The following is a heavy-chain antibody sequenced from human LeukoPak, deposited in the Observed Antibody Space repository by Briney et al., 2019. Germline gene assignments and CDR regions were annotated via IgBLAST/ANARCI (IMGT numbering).Heavy chain of an antibody. Sequence: GGSLRLSCAASGFAFSSYWMHWVRQTPGEGLAWVAHINTDGSSTNCADSVKGRFTISRDNARSTVYLQMSSLRAEDTAIYYCTRDNGGVDIWGQGTLVTVSS. D-gene: IGHD6-25*01. V-gene: IGHV3-74*01. J-gene: IGHJ5*02. CDR2: INTDGSST. CDR1: GFAFSSYW. CDR3: TRDNGGVDI.